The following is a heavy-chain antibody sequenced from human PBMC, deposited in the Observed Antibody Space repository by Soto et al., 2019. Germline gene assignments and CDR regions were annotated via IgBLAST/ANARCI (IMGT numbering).Heavy chain of an antibody. CDR3: ARTLSEWLLVLV. V-gene: IGHV1-18*01. Sequence: ASVPVSCQASGYTFPRYCISWVRKAPGQGLEWMGWISAYNGNTNYAQKFQGRVTMTTDTSTSTAYMELRSLRSDDTAVYYCARTLSEWLLVLVWGQGTLVTVSS. J-gene: IGHJ4*02. D-gene: IGHD3-3*01. CDR2: ISAYNGNT. CDR1: GYTFPRYC.